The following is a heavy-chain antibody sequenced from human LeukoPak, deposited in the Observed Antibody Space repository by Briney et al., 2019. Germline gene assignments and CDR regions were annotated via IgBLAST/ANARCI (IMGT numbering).Heavy chain of an antibody. CDR1: GLTFSSYA. CDR2: ISGSGDST. D-gene: IGHD1-26*01. CDR3: ANGIVGGSHEY. J-gene: IGHJ4*02. V-gene: IGHV3-23*01. Sequence: GGSLRLSCAASGLTFSSYAMNWVRQAPGKGLEWVSSISGSGDSTYYADSVKGRFTISRDNSKNTLYLQMNSLRAEDTAVYYCANGIVGGSHEYWGQGTLVTVSS.